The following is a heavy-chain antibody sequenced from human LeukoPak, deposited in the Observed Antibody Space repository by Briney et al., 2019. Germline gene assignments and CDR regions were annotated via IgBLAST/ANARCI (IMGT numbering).Heavy chain of an antibody. CDR1: GFTFSNYA. D-gene: IGHD6-19*01. CDR3: PRQAYASGWNPFDY. CDR2: ISGGGITT. V-gene: IGHV3-23*01. J-gene: IGHJ4*02. Sequence: GRSLRLSCAASGFTFSNYAMSWVRQAPGKGLEWVSTISGGGITTYYADSAKGRFTISRDNSKNKMFLQMNSLRAVDTALYYCPRQAYASGWNPFDYWGQGILVSVS.